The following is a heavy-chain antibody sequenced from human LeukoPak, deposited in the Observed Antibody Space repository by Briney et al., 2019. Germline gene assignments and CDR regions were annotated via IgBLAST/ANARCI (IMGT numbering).Heavy chain of an antibody. Sequence: GGSLRLSCTASGFTFGDHAMSWVRQAPGKGLEWVGFIRSKAYGGTTEYAASVKGRFTISRDDSKSIAYLQMNSLKTEDTAVYYCTRGPIQLWPYYGMDVWGQGTTVIVSS. CDR3: TRGPIQLWPYYGMDV. J-gene: IGHJ6*02. V-gene: IGHV3-49*04. CDR1: GFTFGDHA. D-gene: IGHD5-18*01. CDR2: IRSKAYGGTT.